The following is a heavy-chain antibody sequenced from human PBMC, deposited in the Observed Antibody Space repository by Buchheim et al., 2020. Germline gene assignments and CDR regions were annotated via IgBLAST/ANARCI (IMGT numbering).Heavy chain of an antibody. D-gene: IGHD6-19*01. Sequence: VQLVESGGGVVRPGGSLRLSCAASGFTFDDYGMSWVRQAPGKGLEWIGYIYYSGSTYYNPSLKSRVTISVDTSKNQFSLKLSSVTAADTAVYYCASGGMAGWGYYYYGMDVWGQGTT. CDR3: ASGGMAGWGYYYYGMDV. J-gene: IGHJ6*02. V-gene: IGHV4-31*02. CDR1: GFTFDDYG. CDR2: IYYSGST.